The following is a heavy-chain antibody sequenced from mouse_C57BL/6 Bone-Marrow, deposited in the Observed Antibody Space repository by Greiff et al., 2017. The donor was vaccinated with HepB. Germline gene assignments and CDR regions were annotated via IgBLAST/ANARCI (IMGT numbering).Heavy chain of an antibody. CDR1: GFTFSDFY. V-gene: IGHV7-1*01. Sequence: EVQVVESGGGLVQSGRSLRLSCATSGFTFSDFYMEWVRQAPGKGLEWIAASRNKANDYTTEYSASVKGRFIVSRDTSQSILYLQMNALRAEDTAIYYCARVLGPDWYFDVWGTGTTVTVSS. CDR3: ARVLGPDWYFDV. D-gene: IGHD4-1*01. CDR2: SRNKANDYTT. J-gene: IGHJ1*03.